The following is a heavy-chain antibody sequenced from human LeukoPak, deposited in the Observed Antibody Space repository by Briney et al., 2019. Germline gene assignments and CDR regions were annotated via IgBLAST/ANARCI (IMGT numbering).Heavy chain of an antibody. J-gene: IGHJ6*02. CDR3: ARDGSGWSRDV. D-gene: IGHD6-19*01. CDR1: GFTFSVYS. V-gene: IGHV3-21*01. Sequence: PEGSLRLSCAASGFTFSVYSMSWIRQAPEKGLEWVSSISSTTYTYYADSVKGRFTISRDNSKNSLYLQMNSLTAEDTALYYCARDGSGWSRDVWGQGTTVTVSS. CDR2: ISSTTYT.